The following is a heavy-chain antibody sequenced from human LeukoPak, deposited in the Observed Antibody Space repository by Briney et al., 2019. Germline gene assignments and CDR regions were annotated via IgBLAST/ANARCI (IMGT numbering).Heavy chain of an antibody. J-gene: IGHJ4*02. D-gene: IGHD3-3*01. Sequence: GESLKISCRGSGYSFTNYWIGWVRQMPGKGLEWMGIIYPGDSDTRYSTSFQGQVTISADTPLSTAYLQWCSLKVSDAAVYYCARLRGSTIIGVLIIGHIDYWGQGTLVTVSS. CDR1: GYSFTNYW. CDR3: ARLRGSTIIGVLIIGHIDY. CDR2: IYPGDSDT. V-gene: IGHV5-51*04.